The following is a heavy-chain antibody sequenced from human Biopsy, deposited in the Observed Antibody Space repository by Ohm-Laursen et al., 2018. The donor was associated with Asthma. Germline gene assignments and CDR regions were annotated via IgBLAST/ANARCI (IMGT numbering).Heavy chain of an antibody. CDR2: IMAVFGTT. CDR1: GGTFSNFA. V-gene: IGHV1-69*13. D-gene: IGHD6-19*01. Sequence: SVKVSCKTPGGTFSNFAISWVRQAPGQGLEWLGGIMAVFGTTNYAQKFQGRVTITADESTSTAYMEVTSLRSEDTAIYYCARCQVGYSSGWSLLLKKIYYSGMDVWGQGTAVTVSS. J-gene: IGHJ6*02. CDR3: ARCQVGYSSGWSLLLKKIYYSGMDV.